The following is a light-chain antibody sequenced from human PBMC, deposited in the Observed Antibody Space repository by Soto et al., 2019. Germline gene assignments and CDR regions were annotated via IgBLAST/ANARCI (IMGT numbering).Light chain of an antibody. CDR2: EAS. CDR3: QQYNSYSRT. V-gene: IGKV1-5*01. Sequence: DIQMTHSPSTLSASVGDRVTITCRSSQSISSWLAWYQQKPGTATKRRIYEASSLESGVPSRFSGSGYGTEFTLTISSLQPDDFATYYCQQYNSYSRTFGQGTKVDIK. J-gene: IGKJ1*01. CDR1: QSISSW.